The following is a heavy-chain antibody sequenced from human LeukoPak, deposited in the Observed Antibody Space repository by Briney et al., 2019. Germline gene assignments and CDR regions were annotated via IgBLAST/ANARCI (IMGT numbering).Heavy chain of an antibody. Sequence: PGGSLRLSCAASGFTFSSYAMHWVRQAPGKGLEWVAVISYDGSNKYYADSVKGRFTISRDNSKNTLYLQMNSLRAEDTAVYYCARVLYVVVVAATPDYWGQGTLVTVSS. CDR1: GFTFSSYA. CDR2: ISYDGSNK. J-gene: IGHJ4*02. V-gene: IGHV3-30-3*01. CDR3: ARVLYVVVVAATPDY. D-gene: IGHD2-15*01.